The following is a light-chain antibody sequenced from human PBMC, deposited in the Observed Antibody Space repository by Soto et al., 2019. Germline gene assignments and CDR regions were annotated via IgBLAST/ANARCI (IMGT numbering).Light chain of an antibody. J-gene: IGKJ5*01. CDR2: DAS. Sequence: EIVLTQSPATLSLSPGERATLSCRASQSVSSYLAWYQQKPGQAPRLLIYDASNRATGIPARFSGSGSGTEFTLTISSLQSEDFAVYYCQQYNNWPFTFGHGTRLENK. CDR3: QQYNNWPFT. CDR1: QSVSSY. V-gene: IGKV3-11*01.